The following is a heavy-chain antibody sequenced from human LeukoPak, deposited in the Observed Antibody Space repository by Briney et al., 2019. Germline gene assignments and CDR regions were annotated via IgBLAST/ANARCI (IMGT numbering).Heavy chain of an antibody. CDR1: GGSISSYY. V-gene: IGHV4-59*01. CDR2: IYYSGST. D-gene: IGHD3-22*01. CDR3: ARLTYYYDSSGFDY. Sequence: SETLSLTCTVSGGSISSYYWSWIRQPPGKGLEWIGYIYYSGSTNYNPSPKSRVTISVDTSKNQFSLKLSSVTAADTAVYYCARLTYYYDSSGFDYWGQGTLVTVSS. J-gene: IGHJ4*02.